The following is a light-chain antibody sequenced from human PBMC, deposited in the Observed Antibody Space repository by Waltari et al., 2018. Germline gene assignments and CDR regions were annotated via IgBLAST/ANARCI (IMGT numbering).Light chain of an antibody. CDR3: SSYTTTSSWM. J-gene: IGLJ3*02. CDR1: SGDIGNYKF. V-gene: IGLV2-14*01. CDR2: DVS. Sequence: QSALTQPASVSGSPGQSITISCTGTSGDIGNYKFVSWYQQEPGRAPKLSVYDVSHRPSVVSNRFSGSKSGNTASLTISGVQAEDEADYYCSSYTTTSSWMFGGGTKLTVL.